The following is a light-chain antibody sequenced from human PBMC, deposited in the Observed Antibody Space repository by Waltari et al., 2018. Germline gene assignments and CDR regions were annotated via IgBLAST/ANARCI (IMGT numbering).Light chain of an antibody. CDR2: STN. J-gene: IGLJ3*02. Sequence: QTVVTQEPSLSVSPGGTVTLTCGLSSGSVSSSSYPCWYQQTPGQAPRTPIYSTNTLSSWVPYRFSGSILGNKAALTITGAQADDESSYYCVLYMGGGISVFGGGTKLTVL. CDR1: SGSVSSSSY. CDR3: VLYMGGGISV. V-gene: IGLV8-61*01.